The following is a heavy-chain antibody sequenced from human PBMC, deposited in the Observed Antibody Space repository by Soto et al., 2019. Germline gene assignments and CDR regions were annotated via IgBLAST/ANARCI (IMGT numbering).Heavy chain of an antibody. J-gene: IGHJ3*02. CDR1: GFTFSSYA. V-gene: IGHV3-30-3*01. Sequence: PGGSLRLSCAASGFTFSSYAMHWVRQAPGKGLEWVAVISYDGSNKYYADSVKGRFTISRDNSKNTLYLQMNSLRAGDTAVYYCASPSLLTRAFDIWGQGAMVSVSS. CDR2: ISYDGSNK. CDR3: ASPSLLTRAFDI. D-gene: IGHD2-21*01.